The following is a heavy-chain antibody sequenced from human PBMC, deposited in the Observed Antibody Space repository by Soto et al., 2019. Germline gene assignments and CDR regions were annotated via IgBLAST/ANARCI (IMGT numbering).Heavy chain of an antibody. D-gene: IGHD3-22*01. CDR2: IIPISGTP. Sequence: QVQLVQSGAEVKKPGSSVKVSCKASGGTFRSDAISWVRQARGQGLEWMGGIIPISGTPHYSQKFQDRVTITADEFTSTAYMEVSSLRSEDTAVYYCARSGSPMIVVVQGRYYYAMDVWGQGTTVTVSS. CDR1: GGTFRSDA. J-gene: IGHJ6*02. CDR3: ARSGSPMIVVVQGRYYYAMDV. V-gene: IGHV1-69*12.